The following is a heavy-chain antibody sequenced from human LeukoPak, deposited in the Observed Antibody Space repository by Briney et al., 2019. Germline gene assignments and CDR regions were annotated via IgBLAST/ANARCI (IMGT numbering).Heavy chain of an antibody. J-gene: IGHJ3*01. V-gene: IGHV1-2*02. CDR1: GYTFTGYY. CDR2: INPNNGGT. D-gene: IGHD1-26*01. Sequence: ASVKVSRKASGYTFTGYYMHWVRQAPGQGLEWMGWINPNNGGTNYAQKFQGRVTMTRDTSISTAYMDLSRLKSDDTAVYYCAREGYGGGQDFDVWGQGTMVTVSS. CDR3: AREGYGGGQDFDV.